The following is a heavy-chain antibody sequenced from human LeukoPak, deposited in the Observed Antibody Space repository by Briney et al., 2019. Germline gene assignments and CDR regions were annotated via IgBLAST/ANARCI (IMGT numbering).Heavy chain of an antibody. J-gene: IGHJ4*02. CDR1: GFTFSNFN. CDR2: ISDGGSYI. Sequence: PGGSLRLSCAASGFTFSNFNMNWVRQAPGKGLEWVASISDGGSYIYYTDSVKGRFTITRDNAKNSLYLQMNSLRADDTAVYYCANHLACGSTSCPSFDDWGQGTLVTVSS. V-gene: IGHV3-21*01. D-gene: IGHD2-2*01. CDR3: ANHLACGSTSCPSFDD.